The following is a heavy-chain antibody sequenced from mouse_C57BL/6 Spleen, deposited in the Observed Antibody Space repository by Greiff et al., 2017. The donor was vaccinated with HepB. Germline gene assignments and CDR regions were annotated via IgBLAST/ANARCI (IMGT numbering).Heavy chain of an antibody. J-gene: IGHJ4*01. Sequence: VKLMESGPELVKPGASVKISCKASGYAFSSSWMNWVKQRPGKGLEWIGRIYPGDGDTNYNGKFKGKATLTADKSSSTAYMQLSSLTSEDSAVYFCARGTTVVATDYAMDYWGQGTSVTVSS. CDR2: IYPGDGDT. CDR3: ARGTTVVATDYAMDY. V-gene: IGHV1-82*01. CDR1: GYAFSSSW. D-gene: IGHD1-1*01.